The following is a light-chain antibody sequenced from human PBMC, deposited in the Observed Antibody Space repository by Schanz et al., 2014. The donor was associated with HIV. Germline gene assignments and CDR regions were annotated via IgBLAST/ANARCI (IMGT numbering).Light chain of an antibody. Sequence: QSALTQPASVSGSPGQSITISCTGTSSDVGAYNYASWYQHHPGKAPTLMIYDVSNRPSGISNRFSGSKSGNTASLTISGLRAEDEADYYCCSYAGSRIRVFGGGTNVTVL. CDR1: SSDVGAYNY. J-gene: IGLJ3*02. CDR3: CSYAGSRIRV. CDR2: DVS. V-gene: IGLV2-14*03.